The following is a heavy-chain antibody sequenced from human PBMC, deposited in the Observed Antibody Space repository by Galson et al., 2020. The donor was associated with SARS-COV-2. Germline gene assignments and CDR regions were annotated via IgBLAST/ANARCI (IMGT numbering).Heavy chain of an antibody. Sequence: SETLSLTCTVSGGSISSGSYYWSWIRQPAGKGLEWIGRIYTSGSTNYNPSLKSRVTISVDTSKNQFSLKLSSVTAADTAVYYCARVGYYYGSGSYYNVWGQGTLVTVSS. CDR3: ARVGYYYGSGSYYNV. V-gene: IGHV4-61*02. CDR1: GGSISSGSYY. CDR2: IYTSGST. D-gene: IGHD3-10*01. J-gene: IGHJ4*02.